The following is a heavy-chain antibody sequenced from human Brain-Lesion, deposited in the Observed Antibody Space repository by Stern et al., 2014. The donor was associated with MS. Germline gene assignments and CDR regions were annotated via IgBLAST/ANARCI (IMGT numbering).Heavy chain of an antibody. J-gene: IGHJ4*02. D-gene: IGHD1-26*01. CDR3: ARGHWELLGNNYFDS. Sequence: VQLVESGPGLVKPSQTLSLTCTVSGASISSGTSYWSWLRQPAGGGLEWIGRLHASGATYYNPSLQSRVTISGETYKNQLPLSLTSVTAADTAVYYCARGHWELLGNNYFDSWGQGTLVTVSS. CDR2: LHASGAT. CDR1: GASISSGTSY. V-gene: IGHV4-61*02.